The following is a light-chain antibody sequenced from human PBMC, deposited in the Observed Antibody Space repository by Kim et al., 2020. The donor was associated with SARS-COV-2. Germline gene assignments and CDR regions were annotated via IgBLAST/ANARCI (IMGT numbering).Light chain of an antibody. CDR3: QAWGTSVV. J-gene: IGLJ3*02. CDR1: KLGDRF. Sequence: VAVPPGPTSNITCSGDKLGDRFASWYQQKPGQSPILVICEDNKRPSGIPERFSGSNSGNTATLTISGTQPMDEADYYCQAWGTSVVFGGGTRLTVL. V-gene: IGLV3-1*01. CDR2: EDN.